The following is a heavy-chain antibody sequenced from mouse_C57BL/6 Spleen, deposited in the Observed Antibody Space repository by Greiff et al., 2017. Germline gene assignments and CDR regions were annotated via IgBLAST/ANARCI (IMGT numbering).Heavy chain of an antibody. CDR1: GFTFSDYY. CDR2: ISNGGGST. J-gene: IGHJ2*01. CDR3: ARRNGYWYYFDY. Sequence: VKVVESGGGLVQPGGSLKLSCAASGFTFSDYYMYWVRQTPEKRLEWVAYISNGGGSTYYPDTVKGRFTISRDNAKNTLYLQMSRLKSEDTAMYYCARRNGYWYYFDYWGQGTTLTVSS. V-gene: IGHV5-12*01. D-gene: IGHD2-3*01.